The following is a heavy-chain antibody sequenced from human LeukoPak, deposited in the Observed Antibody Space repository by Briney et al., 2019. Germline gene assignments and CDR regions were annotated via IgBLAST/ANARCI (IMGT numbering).Heavy chain of an antibody. D-gene: IGHD3-22*01. J-gene: IGHJ4*02. Sequence: TGGSLRLSCAASGFTFSSYGMHWVRQAPGKGLEWVAVIWYDGSNKYYADSVKGRLTISRDNSKNTLHLQMNSLRAEDTAVYYCARDFYDSSGYYYDYWGQGTLVTVSS. V-gene: IGHV3-33*01. CDR3: ARDFYDSSGYYYDY. CDR2: IWYDGSNK. CDR1: GFTFSSYG.